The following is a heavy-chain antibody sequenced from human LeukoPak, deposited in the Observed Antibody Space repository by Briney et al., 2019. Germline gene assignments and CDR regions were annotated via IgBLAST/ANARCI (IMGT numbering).Heavy chain of an antibody. CDR2: IYPGDSDT. CDR1: GYSFTSYW. CDR3: ARHDYDSSPYDY. V-gene: IGHV5-51*01. Sequence: GESLKIFCKGSGYSFTSYWIGWVRQMPGKGLVWMGIIYPGDSDTRYSPSFQGQVTISADKSISTAYLQWSSLKASDTAMYYYARHDYDSSPYDYWGQGTLVTVSS. D-gene: IGHD3-22*01. J-gene: IGHJ4*02.